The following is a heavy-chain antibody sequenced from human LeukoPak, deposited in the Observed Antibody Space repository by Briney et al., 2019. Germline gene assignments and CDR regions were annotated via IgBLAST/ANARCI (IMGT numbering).Heavy chain of an antibody. CDR3: ARGLGYSSDY. CDR2: ISSSGYTT. CDR1: GFTFGSYE. V-gene: IGHV3-48*03. J-gene: IGHJ4*02. D-gene: IGHD6-13*01. Sequence: GGSLRLSCAASGFTFGSYEMNWVRQAPGKGLEWVSYISSSGYTTYYADSVKGRFTTSRDNAKNSLYLQMNSLRAEDTAVYYCARGLGYSSDYWGQGTLVTVSS.